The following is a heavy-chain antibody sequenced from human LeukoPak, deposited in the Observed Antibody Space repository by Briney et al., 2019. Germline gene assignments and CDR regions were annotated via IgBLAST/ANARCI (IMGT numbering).Heavy chain of an antibody. D-gene: IGHD3-22*01. V-gene: IGHV3-7*01. Sequence: GGSLRLSCAASGFTFSNYWMSWVRQAPGKGLEWWPNINQDGSDKYYVDSVKGRFTISRDNAKKSLYLQMNSLRAEDTAIYYCLREETIVVIREPPPRGQGTLVTVSS. CDR3: LREETIVVIREPPP. J-gene: IGHJ4*02. CDR2: INQDGSDK. CDR1: GFTFSNYW.